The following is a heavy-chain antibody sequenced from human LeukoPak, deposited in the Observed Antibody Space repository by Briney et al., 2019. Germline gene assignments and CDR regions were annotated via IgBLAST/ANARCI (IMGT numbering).Heavy chain of an antibody. J-gene: IGHJ4*02. CDR2: IQYDGSNE. D-gene: IGHD2-15*01. CDR3: AREVAI. Sequence: GSLRLSCTASGFTFSSYGMHWVRQAPGKGLEWVAIIQYDGSNEYYVDSVQGRFTISRDNSKNTLYLQMNSLRTEDTAVYYCAREVAIWGQGTLVTVSS. CDR1: GFTFSSYG. V-gene: IGHV3-30*02.